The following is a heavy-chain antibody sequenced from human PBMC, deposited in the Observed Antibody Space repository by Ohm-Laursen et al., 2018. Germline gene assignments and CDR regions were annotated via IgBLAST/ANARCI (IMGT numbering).Heavy chain of an antibody. CDR1: GFTFSSYG. CDR2: ISYDGSNK. J-gene: IGHJ4*02. CDR3: ARDPIGAYYFDY. Sequence: LSLTCAASGFTFSSYGMHWVRQAPGKGLEWVAVISYDGSNKYYADSVKGRFTISRDNSKNTLYLQMNSLRAEDTAVYYCARDPIGAYYFDYWGQGTLVTVSS. V-gene: IGHV3-30*03. D-gene: IGHD3-16*01.